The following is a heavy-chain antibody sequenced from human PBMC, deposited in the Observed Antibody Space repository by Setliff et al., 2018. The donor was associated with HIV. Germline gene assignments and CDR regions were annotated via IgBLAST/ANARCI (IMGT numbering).Heavy chain of an antibody. CDR1: GDSIGDYY. J-gene: IGHJ2*01. CDR2: VYASAYS. CDR3: ARDWVTRSNYYGSGSPWYFDF. Sequence: PSETLSLTCTVSGDSIGDYYWNWIRQPAGKGLERIGRVYASAYSNYNPSLKSRVTMSVDTSQNQFSLKLRSVNAADTAVYYCARDWVTRSNYYGSGSPWYFDFWGRGILVTVSS. D-gene: IGHD3-10*01. V-gene: IGHV4-4*07.